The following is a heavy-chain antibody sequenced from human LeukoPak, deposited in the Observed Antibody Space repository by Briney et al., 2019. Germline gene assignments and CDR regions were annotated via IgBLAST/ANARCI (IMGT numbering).Heavy chain of an antibody. V-gene: IGHV3-7*01. CDR2: IKEDGTEK. CDR3: AREVVLSTSAWFEY. J-gene: IGHJ4*02. Sequence: GGSLRLSCAVSGFTFSSYWMSWVRQAPGKGLEWVANIKEDGTEKYYQDSVRGRFTISRDNAKNSLYLQMNSLRAEDTAVYYCAREVVLSTSAWFEYWGQGTLVTVSS. D-gene: IGHD3-22*01. CDR1: GFTFSSYW.